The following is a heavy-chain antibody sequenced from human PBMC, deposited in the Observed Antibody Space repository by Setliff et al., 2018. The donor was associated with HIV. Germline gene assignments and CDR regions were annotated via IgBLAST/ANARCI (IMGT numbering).Heavy chain of an antibody. CDR1: GGSIGSYY. CDR3: ARGIAAAGIYYYYYMDV. V-gene: IGHV4-4*07. D-gene: IGHD6-13*01. CDR2: IYTSGST. J-gene: IGHJ6*03. Sequence: KTSETLSLICTVSGGSIGSYYWSWIRQPAGKGREWIGRIYTSGSTNYNPSLKSRVAMSVDTSKNQFSLKLSSVTAADTAVYYCARGIAAAGIYYYYYMDVWGKGTTVTVSS.